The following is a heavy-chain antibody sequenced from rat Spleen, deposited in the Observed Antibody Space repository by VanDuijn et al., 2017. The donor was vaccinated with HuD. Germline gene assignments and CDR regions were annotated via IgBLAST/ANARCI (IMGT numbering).Heavy chain of an antibody. Sequence: EVQLVESGGGLVQPGRSLKLSCAASGFTFSDYGMAWVRQGPTKGLEWVATISSDGSNTYYRDSVKGRFTISRDNAKRTLFLQMDSLRSDDTATYYCARRHYGYTDYFDYWGQGVMVTVSS. CDR1: GFTFSDYG. CDR2: ISSDGSNT. V-gene: IGHV5-29*01. D-gene: IGHD1-9*01. J-gene: IGHJ2*01. CDR3: ARRHYGYTDYFDY.